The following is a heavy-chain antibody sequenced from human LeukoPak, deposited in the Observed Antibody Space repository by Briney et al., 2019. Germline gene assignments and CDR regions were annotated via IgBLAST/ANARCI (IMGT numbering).Heavy chain of an antibody. D-gene: IGHD2-2*01. CDR3: AKLIPLVDCSSTSCYGFDS. V-gene: IGHV3-23*01. CDR1: GFTFSSYE. J-gene: IGHJ4*02. CDR2: IIASGGST. Sequence: GGSLRLSCAASGFTFSSYEMNWVRQAPGKGLEWVSAIIASGGSTYYADSVKGRFTISRDNSKNTLYLQMNSLRAADTALYYCAKLIPLVDCSSTSCYGFDSWGQGTLVTVSS.